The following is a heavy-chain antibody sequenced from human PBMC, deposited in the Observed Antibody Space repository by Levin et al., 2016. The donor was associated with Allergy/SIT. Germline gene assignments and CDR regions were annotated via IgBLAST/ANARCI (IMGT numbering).Heavy chain of an antibody. Sequence: SETLSLTCTVSGGSISSYYWSWIRQPPGKGLEWIGYIYYSGSTNYNPSLKSRVTISVDTSKNQFSLKLSSVTAADTAVYYCARHSSGWFPAFDYWGQGTLVTVSS. J-gene: IGHJ4*02. CDR2: IYYSGST. CDR3: ARHSSGWFPAFDY. CDR1: GGSISSYY. V-gene: IGHV4-59*08. D-gene: IGHD6-19*01.